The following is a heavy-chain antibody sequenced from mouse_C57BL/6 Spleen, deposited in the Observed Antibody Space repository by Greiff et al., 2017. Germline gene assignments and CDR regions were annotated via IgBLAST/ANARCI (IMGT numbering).Heavy chain of an antibody. CDR3: ARCDGYYSAWFAY. J-gene: IGHJ3*01. V-gene: IGHV14-3*01. Sequence: VHVKQSVAELVRPGASVKLSCTASGFNIKNTYMHWVKQRPEQGLEWIGRIDPANGNTKYAPKFQGKATITADTSSNTAYLQLSSLTSEDTAIYYCARCDGYYSAWFAYWGQGALVTVSA. CDR2: IDPANGNT. D-gene: IGHD2-3*01. CDR1: GFNIKNTY.